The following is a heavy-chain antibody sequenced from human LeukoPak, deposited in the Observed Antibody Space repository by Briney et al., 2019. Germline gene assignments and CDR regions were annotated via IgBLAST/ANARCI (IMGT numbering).Heavy chain of an antibody. CDR1: GFTFSSYW. CDR2: INSDGSST. CDR3: ARGGITFGGVIVTGDY. V-gene: IGHV3-74*01. Sequence: GGSLRLSCAASGFTFSSYWMHWVRQAPGKGLVWVSRINSDGSSTSYADSVKGRFTISRDNAKNTLYLQMNSLRAEDTAVYYCARGGITFGGVIVTGDYWGQGTLVTVSS. J-gene: IGHJ4*02. D-gene: IGHD3-16*02.